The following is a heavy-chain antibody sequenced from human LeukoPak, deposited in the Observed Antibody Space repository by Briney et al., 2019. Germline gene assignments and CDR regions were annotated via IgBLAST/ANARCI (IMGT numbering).Heavy chain of an antibody. J-gene: IGHJ5*02. V-gene: IGHV4-39*07. CDR3: ARITPNWFDP. CDR2: IYYSGST. CDR1: GGSISSSSYY. Sequence: SETLSLTCTVSGGSISSSSYYWGWIRQPPGKGLEWIGSIYYSGSTNYNPSLKSRVTISIDTSKNQSSLKLRSVTAADTAVYYCARITPNWFDPWGQGTLVTVSS.